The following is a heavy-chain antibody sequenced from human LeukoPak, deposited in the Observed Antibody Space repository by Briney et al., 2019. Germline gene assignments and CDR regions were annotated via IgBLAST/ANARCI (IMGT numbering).Heavy chain of an antibody. CDR3: ARDANWRPAAD. J-gene: IGHJ4*02. V-gene: IGHV3-23*01. D-gene: IGHD2-2*01. Sequence: GGSLRLSCAASRFTFRNYAMSWVRQAPGKGLEWVSSITENGDNTYYGDSVEGRFTISRDNSKDTLYLQMNSLRVEDTAIYFCARDANWRPAADWGQGTLVTVSS. CDR2: ITENGDNT. CDR1: RFTFRNYA.